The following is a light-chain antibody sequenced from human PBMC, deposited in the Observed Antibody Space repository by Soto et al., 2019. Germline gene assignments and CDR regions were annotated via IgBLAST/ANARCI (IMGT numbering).Light chain of an antibody. CDR2: EVS. J-gene: IGLJ2*01. V-gene: IGLV2-8*01. CDR1: SSDVGGYNY. CDR3: SSYAGSNNLV. Sequence: QSALTQPPSASGSPGQSVTISCTGTSSDVGGYNYVSWYQQHPGKAPKLMIYEVSKRPSGVSDRFSGSKSGNTASLTVSGLQAEYEDDYYCSSYAGSNNLVFCGGTKLTVL.